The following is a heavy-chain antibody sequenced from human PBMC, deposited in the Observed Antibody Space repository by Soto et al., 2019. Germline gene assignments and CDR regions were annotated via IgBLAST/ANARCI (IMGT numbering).Heavy chain of an antibody. CDR3: ARGRRYSGYDFTYYYGMDV. CDR1: GYTFTSYD. V-gene: IGHV1-8*01. J-gene: IGHJ6*02. D-gene: IGHD5-12*01. CDR2: MNPNSGNT. Sequence: QVQLVQSGAEVKKPGASVKVSCKASGYTFTSYDINWVRQATGQGLEWMGWMNPNSGNTGYAQKSQGRVTMTRNTSISTAYMELSSLRSEDTAVYYCARGRRYSGYDFTYYYGMDVWGQGTTVTVSS.